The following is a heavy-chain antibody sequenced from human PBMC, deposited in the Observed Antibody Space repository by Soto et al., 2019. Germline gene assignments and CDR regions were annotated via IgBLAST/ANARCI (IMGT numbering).Heavy chain of an antibody. D-gene: IGHD2-2*01. CDR3: AKSSFTNLITDP. J-gene: IGHJ5*02. CDR2: ISGSGGST. Sequence: GGSLRLSCAASGLTFRSYAMNWVRQAPGKGLEWVSAISGSGGSTYYADSVKGRFTISRDNSKNTLYLQMNSLRAEDTVVYYCAKSSFTNLITDPWGQGTLVTVSS. V-gene: IGHV3-23*01. CDR1: GLTFRSYA.